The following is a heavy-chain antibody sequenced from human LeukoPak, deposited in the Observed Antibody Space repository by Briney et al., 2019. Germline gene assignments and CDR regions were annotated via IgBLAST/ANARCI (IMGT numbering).Heavy chain of an antibody. D-gene: IGHD5-18*01. Sequence: GGSLRLSCAASGFTFSSYAMSWVRQAPGKGLEWVSAISGSGGSTYYADSVKGRFTISRDNSKNTLYLQMNSLRAEDTALYYRAKGAYSYGSGCFDYWGQGTLVTVSS. CDR1: GFTFSSYA. J-gene: IGHJ4*02. V-gene: IGHV3-23*01. CDR2: ISGSGGST. CDR3: AKGAYSYGSGCFDY.